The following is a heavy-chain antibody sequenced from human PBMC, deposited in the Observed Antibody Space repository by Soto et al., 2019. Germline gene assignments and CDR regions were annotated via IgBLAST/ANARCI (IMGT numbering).Heavy chain of an antibody. V-gene: IGHV3-7*01. CDR3: ARDLTPGGGGVWYDAHDI. D-gene: IGHD2-8*02. J-gene: IGHJ3*02. Sequence: GGSLRLSCAASEFIFSNYWMTWVRQAPGKGLEWVANIGPDGTEKFYVDSVKGRFTISRDNAKNSLFLQMNSLRADDTALYYCARDLTPGGGGVWYDAHDIWGQGTMVTVSS. CDR2: IGPDGTEK. CDR1: EFIFSNYW.